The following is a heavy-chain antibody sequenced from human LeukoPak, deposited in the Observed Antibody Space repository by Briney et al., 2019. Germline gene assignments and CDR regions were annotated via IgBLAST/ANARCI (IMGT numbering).Heavy chain of an antibody. CDR2: INSNTCGT. CDR3: ARADPVGY. J-gene: IGHJ4*02. Sequence: ASVKVPCKASGYTFTGSFMHGVRQAPGQGLAWMGWINSNTCGTKFAHTFQGGVTMTRDTPISTAYMELGRLGSYDTAVFYCARADPVGYWGQGTQVTVSS. V-gene: IGHV1-2*02. CDR1: GYTFTGSF.